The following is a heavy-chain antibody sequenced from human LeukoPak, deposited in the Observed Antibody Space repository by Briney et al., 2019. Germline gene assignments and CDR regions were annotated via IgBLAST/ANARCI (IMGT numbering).Heavy chain of an antibody. J-gene: IGHJ4*02. D-gene: IGHD3-22*01. CDR2: IYSGGST. Sequence: GGSLRLCCAASGFTVSSNYMSWVRQAPGKGLEWVSVIYSGGSTYYADSVKGRFTISRHNSKNTLYLQMNSLRAEDTAVYYCAGSYYDSSGYYYHDYWGQGTLVTVSS. CDR3: AGSYYDSSGYYYHDY. V-gene: IGHV3-53*04. CDR1: GFTVSSNY.